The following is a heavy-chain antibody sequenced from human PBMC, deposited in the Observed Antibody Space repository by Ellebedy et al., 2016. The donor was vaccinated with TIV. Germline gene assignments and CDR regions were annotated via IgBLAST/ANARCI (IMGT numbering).Heavy chain of an antibody. CDR1: GFTFGDYA. Sequence: GESLKISCTASGFTFGDYAMSWVRQAPGKGLEWVSVIYSGGSTYYADSVKGRFTIPRDNSKNTLYLQMNSLRDEDTAVYYCVKSPPWELLNYFDYWGQGTLVTVSS. V-gene: IGHV3-66*01. CDR2: IYSGGST. D-gene: IGHD1-26*01. CDR3: VKSPPWELLNYFDY. J-gene: IGHJ4*02.